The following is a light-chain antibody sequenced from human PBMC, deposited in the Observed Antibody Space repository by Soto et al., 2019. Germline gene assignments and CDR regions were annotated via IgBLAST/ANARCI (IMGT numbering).Light chain of an antibody. V-gene: IGKV3-20*01. CDR2: GAS. Sequence: EIVLTQSPGTLSLSPGQRATLSCRTSQTLTSSYLAWYQQKPGQAPSLLIYGASTRVTAFPDRFNGSGSGTHFTLTISRVEPEDFAVYYCQHCQPYGDSPPLTFGGGTKVEIK. CDR3: QHCQPYGDSPPLT. J-gene: IGKJ4*01. CDR1: QTLTSSY.